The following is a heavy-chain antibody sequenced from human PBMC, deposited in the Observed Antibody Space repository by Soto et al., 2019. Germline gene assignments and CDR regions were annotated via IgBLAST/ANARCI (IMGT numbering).Heavy chain of an antibody. V-gene: IGHV1-3*01. CDR2: INAGNGNT. CDR1: GYTFNSHA. CDR3: GRDQSGIGYYVDWFDP. Sequence: ASVKVSCKASGYTFNSHAIHWVRQAPGQRPEWLGWINAGNGNTYYSEKLEGRVTFTRDTLATTVNMELTSLTYEDTAVYYCGRDQSGIGYYVDWFDPWGQGTLVTVSS. J-gene: IGHJ5*02. D-gene: IGHD3-10*02.